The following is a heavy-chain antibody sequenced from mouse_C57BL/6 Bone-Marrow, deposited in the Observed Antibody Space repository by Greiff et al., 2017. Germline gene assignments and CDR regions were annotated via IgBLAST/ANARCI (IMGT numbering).Heavy chain of an antibody. J-gene: IGHJ4*01. CDR1: GYSITSGYY. Sequence: DVQLQESGPGLVKPSQSLSLTCSVTGYSITSGYYWNWIRQFPGNKLEWMGYISYDGSNNYNPSLKNRISITRDTSKNQFFLKLNSVTTEDTATYYCARGGYWYYAMDYWGQGTSVTVSS. D-gene: IGHD2-3*01. V-gene: IGHV3-6*01. CDR3: ARGGYWYYAMDY. CDR2: ISYDGSN.